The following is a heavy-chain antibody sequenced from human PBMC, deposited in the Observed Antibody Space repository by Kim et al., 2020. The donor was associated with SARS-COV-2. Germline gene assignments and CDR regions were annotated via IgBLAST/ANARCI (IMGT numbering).Heavy chain of an antibody. Sequence: SETLSLTCTVYGGSFSGYYWSWIRQPPGKGLEWIGEINHSGSTNYNPSLKSRVTISVDTSKNQFSLKLSSVTAADTAVYYCARGRYYYDSSGRQKSYYYYGMDVWGQGTTVTVS. CDR3: ARGRYYYDSSGRQKSYYYYGMDV. CDR2: INHSGST. CDR1: GGSFSGYY. J-gene: IGHJ6*02. D-gene: IGHD3-22*01. V-gene: IGHV4-34*01.